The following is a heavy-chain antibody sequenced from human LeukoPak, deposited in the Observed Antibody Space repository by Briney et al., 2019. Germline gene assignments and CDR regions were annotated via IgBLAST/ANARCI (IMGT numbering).Heavy chain of an antibody. J-gene: IGHJ4*02. CDR3: ARASRKVITRYYFDY. CDR1: GYTFTSYY. Sequence: ASVKVSCKASGYTFTSYYMHWVRQAPRQGLEWMGIINPSGGSTSYAQKFQGRVTMTRDTSTSTVYMELSSLRSEDTAVYYCARASRKVITRYYFDYWGQGTLVTVSS. D-gene: IGHD3-22*01. CDR2: INPSGGST. V-gene: IGHV1-46*01.